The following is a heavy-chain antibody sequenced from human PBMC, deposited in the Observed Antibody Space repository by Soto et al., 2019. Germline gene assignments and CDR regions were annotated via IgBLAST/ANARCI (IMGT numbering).Heavy chain of an antibody. J-gene: IGHJ5*02. V-gene: IGHV3-23*01. CDR1: GFTFSSYA. CDR3: ARDQSPYQLLSPNWFDP. CDR2: ISGSDDST. Sequence: EVQLLESGGGLVQPGGSLRLSCAASGFTFSSYAMSWVRQAPGKGLEWVSSISGSDDSTYYVDSVKGRFTISRDNSKNTLYVQMNSLRAEDTAVYYCARDQSPYQLLSPNWFDPWGQGTLVTVSS. D-gene: IGHD2-2*01.